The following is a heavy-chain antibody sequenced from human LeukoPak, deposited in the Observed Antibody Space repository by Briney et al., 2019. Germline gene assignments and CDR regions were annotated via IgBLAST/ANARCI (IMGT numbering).Heavy chain of an antibody. CDR2: ISAYNGNT. V-gene: IGHV1-18*01. CDR3: ARDPPHYDYVWGSYRYGSFGY. D-gene: IGHD3-16*02. CDR1: GYTFTSYG. J-gene: IGHJ4*02. Sequence: GASVKVSCKASGYTFTSYGISWVRQAPGQGLEWMGWISAYNGNTNYAQKLQGRVTMTTDTSTSTAYMELRSLRPDDTAVYYCARDPPHYDYVWGSYRYGSFGYWGQGTLVTVSS.